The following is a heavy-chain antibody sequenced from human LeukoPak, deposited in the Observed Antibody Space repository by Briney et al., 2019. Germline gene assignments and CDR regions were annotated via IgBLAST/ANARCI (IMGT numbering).Heavy chain of an antibody. J-gene: IGHJ6*02. D-gene: IGHD2-15*01. CDR1: GFTFSSYS. V-gene: IGHV3-21*01. Sequence: PGGSLRLSCAASGFTFSSYSMNWVRQAPGKGLEWVSSISSSSSYIYYADSVKGRFTISRDNSKNTLYLQMNSLRAEDTAVYYCAKDGYCSGGSCYYYYGMDVWGQGTTVTVSS. CDR3: AKDGYCSGGSCYYYYGMDV. CDR2: ISSSSSYI.